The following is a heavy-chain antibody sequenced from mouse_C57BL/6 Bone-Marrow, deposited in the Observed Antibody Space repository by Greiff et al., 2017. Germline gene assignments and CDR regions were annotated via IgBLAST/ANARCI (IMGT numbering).Heavy chain of an antibody. D-gene: IGHD1-1*01. V-gene: IGHV3-1*01. CDR3: ARAVVADYYAMDY. Sequence: DVKLVESGPGMVKPSQSLSLTCTVTGYSITSGYDWHWIRHFPGNKLEWMGYISYSGSTNYNPSLKSRISITHDTSKNHFFLKLNSVTTEDTATYYCARAVVADYYAMDYWGQGTSVTVSS. CDR2: ISYSGST. CDR1: GYSITSGYD. J-gene: IGHJ4*01.